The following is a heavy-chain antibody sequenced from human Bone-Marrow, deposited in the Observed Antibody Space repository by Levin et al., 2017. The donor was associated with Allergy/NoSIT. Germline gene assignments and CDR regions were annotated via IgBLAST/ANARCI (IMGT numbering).Heavy chain of an antibody. J-gene: IGHJ4*02. CDR1: GYNFNSYG. V-gene: IGHV1-18*01. CDR3: ARDGLVATGHLDY. Sequence: VASVKVSCKTSGYNFNSYGISWVRQAPGQGLEWMGWISTYNGNIIYAQKFQGRVTVTTDTSTSTAYMELRSLRSDDTAVYYCARDGLVATGHLDYWGQGTLLTVSS. D-gene: IGHD2-15*01. CDR2: ISTYNGNI.